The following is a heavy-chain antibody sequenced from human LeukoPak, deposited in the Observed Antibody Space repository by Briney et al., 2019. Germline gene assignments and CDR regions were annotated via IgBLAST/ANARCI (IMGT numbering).Heavy chain of an antibody. J-gene: IGHJ5*02. CDR2: IYTSGST. V-gene: IGHV4-4*07. CDR1: GGSISSYY. D-gene: IGHD3-9*01. Sequence: SETLSLTCTVSGGSISSYYWSWIRQPAGKGLEWIGRIYTSGSTNYNPSLKSRVTMSVDTSKSQFSLKLSSVTAADTAVYYCARDLVRGILTGYNWFDPWGQGTLVTVSS. CDR3: ARDLVRGILTGYNWFDP.